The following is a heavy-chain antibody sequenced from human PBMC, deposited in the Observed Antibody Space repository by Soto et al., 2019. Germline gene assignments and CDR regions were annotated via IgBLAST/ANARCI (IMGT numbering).Heavy chain of an antibody. CDR2: ISNSGDTI. J-gene: IGHJ6*02. D-gene: IGHD2-2*01. CDR3: ADPGPAPNHYDYYDMDV. V-gene: IGHV3-23*01. Sequence: EVQLLESGGGLVQPGGSLRLSCVASGFTFSYYTMSWVRQAPGKGLEWVSGISNSGDTIYYADSVKGRFTISRDNFKNARYLQMNSLRADATAVYYYADPGPAPNHYDYYDMDVWGQGTTVTVSS. CDR1: GFTFSYYT.